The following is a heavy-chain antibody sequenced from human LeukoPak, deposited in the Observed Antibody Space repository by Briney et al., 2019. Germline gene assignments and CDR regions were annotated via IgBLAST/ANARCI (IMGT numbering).Heavy chain of an antibody. CDR2: INHSGNT. D-gene: IGHD6-19*01. CDR1: GGSCSNYL. V-gene: IGHV4-34*01. J-gene: IGHJ5*02. CDR3: ERGVSRGWSNQNWFDT. Sequence: PSETLSLTCAVSGGSCSNYLWNWIRQPPGKGLEWIGEINHSGNTKYNPSLKSRVTISVDTSKSQFSLNLTSVTAADTAVYYCERGVSRGWSNQNWFDTWGQGSLVTVSS.